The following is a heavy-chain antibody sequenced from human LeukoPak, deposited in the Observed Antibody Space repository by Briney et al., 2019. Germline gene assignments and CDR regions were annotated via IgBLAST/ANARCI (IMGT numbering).Heavy chain of an antibody. CDR1: GFTFSSYW. J-gene: IGHJ4*02. CDR2: ISSGGSTI. D-gene: IGHD3-22*01. Sequence: GGSLRLSCAASGFTFSSYWMIWVRQAPGKGLEWVSYISSGGSTIYYADSVKGRFTISRDNAKNSLYLQMNSLRAEDTAVYYCARDIYYYDSSGYYFPGGSDYWGQGTLVTVSS. CDR3: ARDIYYYDSSGYYFPGGSDY. V-gene: IGHV3-48*04.